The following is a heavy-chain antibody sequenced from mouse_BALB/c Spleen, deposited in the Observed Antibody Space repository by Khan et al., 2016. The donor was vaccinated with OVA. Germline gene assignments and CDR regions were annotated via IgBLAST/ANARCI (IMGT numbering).Heavy chain of an antibody. CDR1: GFTFSSYG. CDR3: ARHRFTTPTAWFAY. D-gene: IGHD1-2*01. V-gene: IGHV5-6*01. J-gene: IGHJ3*01. CDR2: ISNGGSYT. Sequence: EVELVESGGDLVKPGGSLNLSCEASGFTFSSYGMSWLRQTPDKRLEWVATISNGGSYTYFPDSVKGRLTISRDNAKNTLDLQMSSLKSEETAMYYCARHRFTTPTAWFAYWGQGTLVTVFA.